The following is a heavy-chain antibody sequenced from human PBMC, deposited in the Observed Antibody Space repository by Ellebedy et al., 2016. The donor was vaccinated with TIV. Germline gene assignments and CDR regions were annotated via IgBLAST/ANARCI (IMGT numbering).Heavy chain of an antibody. Sequence: GGSLRLXXAASGFTFSSYAMSWVRQAPGKGLEWVSAISGSGGSTYYADSVKGRFTISRDNSKNTLYLQMNSLRAEDTAVYYCAKPDYDSSGYQHDYWGQGTLVTVSS. CDR1: GFTFSSYA. CDR2: ISGSGGST. J-gene: IGHJ4*02. D-gene: IGHD3-22*01. V-gene: IGHV3-23*01. CDR3: AKPDYDSSGYQHDY.